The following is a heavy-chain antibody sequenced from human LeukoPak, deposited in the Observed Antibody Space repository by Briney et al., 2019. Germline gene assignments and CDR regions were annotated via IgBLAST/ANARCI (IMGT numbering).Heavy chain of an antibody. V-gene: IGHV4-34*01. J-gene: IGHJ4*02. CDR1: GGSFSGYY. CDR2: INHSGST. D-gene: IGHD3-22*01. Sequence: SETLSLTCAVYGGSFSGYYWSWIRQPPGKGLEWIGEINHSGSTNYNPSLKSRVTISVDTSKNQFSLKLSSVTAADTAVYYCASGSGYVDYWGQGTLVTVSS. CDR3: ASGSGYVDY.